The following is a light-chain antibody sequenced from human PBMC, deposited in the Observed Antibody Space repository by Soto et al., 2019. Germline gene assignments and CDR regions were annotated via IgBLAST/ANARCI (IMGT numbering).Light chain of an antibody. CDR3: CSRL. J-gene: IGLJ2*01. V-gene: IGLV2-23*02. CDR2: EVA. CDR1: STDPSTYDL. Sequence: QSALTQAASVSVSPGQSITIACTGTSTDPSTYDLVSWYQQHPGKAPQLIIYEVAKRPSGVSARFSGSQSGDTASLTISGLQAADEAYYYCCSRLFGGGTKLTV.